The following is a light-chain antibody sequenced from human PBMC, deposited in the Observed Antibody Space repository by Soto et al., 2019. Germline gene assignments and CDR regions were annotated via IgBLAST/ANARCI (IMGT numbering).Light chain of an antibody. CDR1: QTVSSY. CDR3: QHYGSLPFT. V-gene: IGKV3-20*01. CDR2: DAS. J-gene: IGKJ3*01. Sequence: EIVLTQSPGTLSLSPGERATLSCRASQTVSSYLAWYQQKPGQVPRLLIYDASSRATGIPDRFSGSGSGTDFTLTISRLEPEDFAVYYCQHYGSLPFTFGPGTKVDI.